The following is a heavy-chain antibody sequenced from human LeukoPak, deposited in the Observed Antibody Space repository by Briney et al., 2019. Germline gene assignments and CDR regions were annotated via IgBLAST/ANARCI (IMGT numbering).Heavy chain of an antibody. CDR1: GLTFSSYA. CDR3: ARQTAAKLYNWFDP. V-gene: IGHV3-23*01. Sequence: PGGSLRLSCAASGLTFSSYAMMWLRQAPGKGLEWVSAITGSGGWALYADSVKGRFTISRDNSKNTLYLQMSSLRAEDTAVYYCARQTAAKLYNWFDPWGQGTLVTVSS. D-gene: IGHD6-13*01. J-gene: IGHJ5*02. CDR2: ITGSGGWA.